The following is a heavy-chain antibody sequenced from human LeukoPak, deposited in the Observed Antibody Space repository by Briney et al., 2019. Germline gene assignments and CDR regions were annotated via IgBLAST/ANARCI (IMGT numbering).Heavy chain of an antibody. CDR1: GGSISSGGYS. D-gene: IGHD3-10*01. CDR2: IYHSGST. J-gene: IGHJ4*02. V-gene: IGHV4-30-2*01. CDR3: ARSITEYGSGSSFDY. Sequence: SETLSLTCAVSGGSISSGGYSWSWIRQPPGKGLEWIGYIYHSGSTYYNPSLKSRVTISVDRSKNQFSLKLSSVTAADTAVYYCARSITEYGSGSSFDYWGQGTLVTVSS.